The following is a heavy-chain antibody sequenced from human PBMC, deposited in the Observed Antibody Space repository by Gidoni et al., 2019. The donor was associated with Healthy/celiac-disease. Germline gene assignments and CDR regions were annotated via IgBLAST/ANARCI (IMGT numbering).Heavy chain of an antibody. J-gene: IGHJ4*02. V-gene: IGHV3-30-3*01. CDR1: GFTFSSYA. D-gene: IGHD3-9*01. CDR2: ISYDGSNK. Sequence: QVQLVESGGGVVQPGRSLRLSCAASGFTFSSYAMPWVRQAPGKGLEWVAVISYDGSNKYYADSVKGRFTISRDNSKNTLYLQMNSLRAEDTAVYYCARDGYPSSIFDWLLSEGYIPRQAEYYFDYWGQGTLVTVSS. CDR3: ARDGYPSSIFDWLLSEGYIPRQAEYYFDY.